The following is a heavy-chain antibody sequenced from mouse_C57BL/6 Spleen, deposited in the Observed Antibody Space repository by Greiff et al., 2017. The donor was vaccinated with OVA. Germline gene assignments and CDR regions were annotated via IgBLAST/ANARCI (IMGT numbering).Heavy chain of an antibody. CDR3: SATVVPYAMDY. CDR2: IDPSDSYT. Sequence: QVQLQQPGAELVKPGASVTLSCKASGYTFTSYWMPWVKQRPGQGLEWIGEIDPSDSYTHYNQKFKGKATLTVDTSSSTAYMQLSSLIYEDSEVYYSSATVVPYAMDYWGQGTSVTVSS. CDR1: GYTFTSYW. D-gene: IGHD1-1*01. V-gene: IGHV1-50*01. J-gene: IGHJ4*01.